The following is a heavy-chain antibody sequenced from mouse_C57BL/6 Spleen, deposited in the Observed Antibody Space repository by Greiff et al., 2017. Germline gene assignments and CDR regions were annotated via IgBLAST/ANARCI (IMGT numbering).Heavy chain of an antibody. CDR2: ISGGGGNT. CDR1: GFTFSSYT. V-gene: IGHV5-9*01. D-gene: IGHD4-1*01. J-gene: IGHJ1*03. CDR3: ARRGWDRWYFDV. Sequence: EVMLVESGGGLVKPGGSLKLSCAASGFTFSSYTMSWVRQTPEKRLEWVATISGGGGNTYYPDSVKGRFTISRDNAKNTLYLQMSSLRSEDTALYYCARRGWDRWYFDVWGTGTTVTVSS.